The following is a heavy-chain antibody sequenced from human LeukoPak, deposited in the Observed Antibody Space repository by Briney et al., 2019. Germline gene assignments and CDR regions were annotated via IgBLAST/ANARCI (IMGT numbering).Heavy chain of an antibody. CDR2: IYYSGST. CDR3: ARDRWRLPNWFDP. CDR1: GGSVSSGSYY. V-gene: IGHV4-39*07. D-gene: IGHD4-11*01. J-gene: IGHJ5*02. Sequence: TSETLSLTCTVSGGSVSSGSYYWGWIRQPAGKGLEWIGSIYYSGSTYYNPSLKSRVTISVDTSKNQFSLKLSSVTAADTAVYYCARDRWRLPNWFDPWGQGTLVTVSS.